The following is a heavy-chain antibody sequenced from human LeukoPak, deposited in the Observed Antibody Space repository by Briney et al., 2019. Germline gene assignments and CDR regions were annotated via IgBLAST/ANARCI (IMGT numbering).Heavy chain of an antibody. Sequence: SVKVSCKASGGTFSSYAISWVRQAPGQGLEWMGGIIPIFGTANYAQKFQGRVTITTDESTSTAYMELSSLRSEDTAVYYCASPPGSGMTTDYYMDVWGKGTTVTVSS. CDR1: GGTFSSYA. V-gene: IGHV1-69*05. J-gene: IGHJ6*03. CDR2: IIPIFGTA. D-gene: IGHD4-17*01. CDR3: ASPPGSGMTTDYYMDV.